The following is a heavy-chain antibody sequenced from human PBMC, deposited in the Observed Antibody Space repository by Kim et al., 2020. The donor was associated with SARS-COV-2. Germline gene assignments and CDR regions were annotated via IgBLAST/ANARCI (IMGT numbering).Heavy chain of an antibody. D-gene: IGHD2-2*01. J-gene: IGHJ3*01. V-gene: IGHV4-31*03. CDR3: ARVDVRVPALSCALDV. CDR2: ISNSGTI. CDR1: GGSINTGGYY. Sequence: SETLSITCTVPGGSINTGGYYWAWVRQQTGNGLEWVAYISNSGTIYYSPPLKGRHHISMDTSTNQFSLNLSSATAPHTAISYWARVDVRVPALSCALDV.